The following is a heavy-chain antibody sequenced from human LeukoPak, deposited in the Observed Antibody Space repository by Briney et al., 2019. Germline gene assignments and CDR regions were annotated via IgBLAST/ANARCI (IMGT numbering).Heavy chain of an antibody. Sequence: GESLRISCKGSGYSFTSYWISWVRQMPGKGLEWMGRIDPSYSYTNYSPSFQGHVTISADKSISTAYLQWSSLKASDTAMYYCARHHVTMVRGVTKTYYYYGMDVWGKGTTVTVSS. CDR2: IDPSYSYT. D-gene: IGHD3-10*01. CDR3: ARHHVTMVRGVTKTYYYYGMDV. J-gene: IGHJ6*04. CDR1: GYSFTSYW. V-gene: IGHV5-10-1*01.